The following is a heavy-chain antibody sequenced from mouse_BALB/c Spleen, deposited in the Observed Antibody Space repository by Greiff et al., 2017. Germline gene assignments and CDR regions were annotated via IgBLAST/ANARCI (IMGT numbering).Heavy chain of an antibody. CDR1: GYTFTSYW. J-gene: IGHJ4*01. Sequence: QVQLQQSGAELAKPGASVTMSCKASGYTFTSYWMHWVKQRPGQGLEWIGYINPSTGYTEYNQKFKDKATLTADKSSSTAYMQLSSLTSEDSAVYYCAREYTYYYAMDDWGQGTSVTVSS. D-gene: IGHD2-10*02. CDR3: AREYTYYYAMDD. CDR2: INPSTGYT. V-gene: IGHV1-7*01.